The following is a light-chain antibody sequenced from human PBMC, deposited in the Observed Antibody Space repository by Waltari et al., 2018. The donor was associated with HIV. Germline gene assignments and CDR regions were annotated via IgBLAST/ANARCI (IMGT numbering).Light chain of an antibody. CDR2: EVS. V-gene: IGLV2-23*02. Sequence: QSALTQPASVSGSPGQSITISCTGTRSDVGSYNLVSCYQQHPGKAPKLMIYEVSKRPSGVSNRFSGSKSGNTASLTISGLQAEDEADYYCCSYVGWSTILYVFGTGTKVTVL. CDR3: CSYVGWSTILYV. J-gene: IGLJ1*01. CDR1: RSDVGSYNL.